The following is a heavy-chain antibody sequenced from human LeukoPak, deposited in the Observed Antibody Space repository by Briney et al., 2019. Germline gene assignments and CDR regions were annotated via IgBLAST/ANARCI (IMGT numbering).Heavy chain of an antibody. J-gene: IGHJ5*02. CDR3: ARQGGSSSAYYWFDP. CDR1: GGSISSYY. V-gene: IGHV4-59*08. D-gene: IGHD3-22*01. CDR2: IYYSGST. Sequence: SETLSLTCTVSGGSISSYYWSLIRQPPGKGLEWIGYIYYSGSTNYNPSLKSRVTISVDTSKNQFSLKLNSVTAADTAVYYCARQGGSSSAYYWFDPWGQGTLVTVSS.